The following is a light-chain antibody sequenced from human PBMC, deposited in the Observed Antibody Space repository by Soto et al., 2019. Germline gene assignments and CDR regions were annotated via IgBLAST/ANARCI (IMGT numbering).Light chain of an antibody. J-gene: IGKJ5*01. Sequence: DIQVTQSTSSVSAYVGDRVTMTWLASQPISNWLAWYQQKPGKAPKLLIYVASALHSGVPSRFSGSGSGTDFTLTISSLQPEDFATYYCQQANSFPITFGQGTRLEFK. CDR2: VAS. V-gene: IGKV1-12*01. CDR3: QQANSFPIT. CDR1: QPISNW.